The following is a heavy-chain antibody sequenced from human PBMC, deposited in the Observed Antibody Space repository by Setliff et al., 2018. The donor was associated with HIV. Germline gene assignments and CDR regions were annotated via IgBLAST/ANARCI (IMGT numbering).Heavy chain of an antibody. CDR2: INHSGST. CDR1: DGSFNGYS. J-gene: IGHJ4*02. V-gene: IGHV4-34*01. D-gene: IGHD6-25*01. CDR3: ARYSPRGYTLTGPY. Sequence: SETLSLTCAVYDGSFNGYSWTWIRQPPGKGLEWIGGINHSGSTNYNPSLKSRVTISLDTSKNQFSLKLTSVTAADTAVYYCARYSPRGYTLTGPYWGQGTLVTVSS.